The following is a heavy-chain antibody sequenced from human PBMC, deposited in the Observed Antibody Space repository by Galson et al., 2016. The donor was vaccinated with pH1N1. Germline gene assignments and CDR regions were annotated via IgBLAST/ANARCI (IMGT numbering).Heavy chain of an antibody. D-gene: IGHD3-9*01. J-gene: IGHJ4*02. CDR1: GDFISSGDYF. CDR3: ARGRDYDILTGSSHYFDY. Sequence: TLSLTCAVSGDFISSGDYFWSWIRQPPGKGLEWIGYIYYSGNTFYNPSLKSRVTISLDTSKTQFSLKLSSVTATDTAIYYCARGRDYDILTGSSHYFDYWGQGTLVTVSS. V-gene: IGHV4-30-4*08. CDR2: IYYSGNT.